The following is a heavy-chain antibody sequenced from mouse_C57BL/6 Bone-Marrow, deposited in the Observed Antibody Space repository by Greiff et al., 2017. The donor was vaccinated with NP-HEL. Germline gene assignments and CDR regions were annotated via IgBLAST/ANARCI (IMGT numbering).Heavy chain of an antibody. CDR1: GYTFTSYW. V-gene: IGHV1-5*01. J-gene: IGHJ4*01. CDR3: TRLWLRYYAMDY. CDR2: IYPGNSDT. D-gene: IGHD2-2*01. Sequence: EVQLQQSGTVLARPGASVKMSCKTSGYTFTSYWMHWVKQRPGQGLEWIGAIYPGNSDTSYNQKFKGKAKLTAVTSASTAYMELSSLTNEDSAVYYCTRLWLRYYAMDYWGQGTSVTVSS.